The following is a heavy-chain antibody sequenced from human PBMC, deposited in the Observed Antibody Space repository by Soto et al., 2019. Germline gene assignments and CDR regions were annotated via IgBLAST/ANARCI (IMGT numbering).Heavy chain of an antibody. J-gene: IGHJ4*02. CDR1: GGTFSSYA. V-gene: IGHV1-69*06. D-gene: IGHD2-21*01. Sequence: ASVKVSCKASGGTFSSYAISWVRQAPGQGLEWMGGIIPIFGTANYAQKFQGRVTITADKSTSTAYMELSSLRSEDTAVYYCARIHKDGGGERPTGYFDYWGQGTLVTVSS. CDR2: IIPIFGTA. CDR3: ARIHKDGGGERPTGYFDY.